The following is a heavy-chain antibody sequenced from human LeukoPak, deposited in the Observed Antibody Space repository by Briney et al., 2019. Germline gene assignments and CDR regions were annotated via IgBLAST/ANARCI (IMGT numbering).Heavy chain of an antibody. Sequence: GGSLRLSCAASGFTFSSYWMYWVRQAPGKGLEWVAVISYDGSNKYYADSVKGRFTISRDNSKNTLYLQMNSLRAEDTAVYYCARVGPFGVARYFYGMDVWGQGTTVTVSS. CDR1: GFTFSSYW. CDR3: ARVGPFGVARYFYGMDV. D-gene: IGHD3-3*01. V-gene: IGHV3-30*03. J-gene: IGHJ6*02. CDR2: ISYDGSNK.